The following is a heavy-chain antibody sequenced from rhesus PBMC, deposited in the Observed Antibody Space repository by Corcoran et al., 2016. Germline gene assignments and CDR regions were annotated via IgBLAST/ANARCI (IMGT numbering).Heavy chain of an antibody. CDR3: ARGYSGYSLYFDY. V-gene: IGHV4-122*02. CDR2: IAYSGST. Sequence: QLQLQESGPGLVKPSETLSLTCAVSGYSISSGYGWSWIRQPPGKGLEWIGYIAYSGSTSYHPSLKSRVTISRDTSKNQFSLKLSSVTAADTAVYYCARGYSGYSLYFDYWGQGVLVTVSS. CDR1: GYSISSGYG. J-gene: IGHJ4*01. D-gene: IGHD5-24*01.